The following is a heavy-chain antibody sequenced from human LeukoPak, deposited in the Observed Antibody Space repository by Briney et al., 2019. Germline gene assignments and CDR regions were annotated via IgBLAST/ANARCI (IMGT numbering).Heavy chain of an antibody. CDR1: GGSISSYY. J-gene: IGHJ3*02. Sequence: SETLSLTCTVSGGSISSYYWSWIRQPPGKGLEWIGYIYYSGSTNYNPSLKSRVTISVDTSKNQFSLKLSSVTAADAAVYYCAIRIAVAGTDIWGQGTMVTVSS. CDR3: AIRIAVAGTDI. V-gene: IGHV4-59*08. CDR2: IYYSGST. D-gene: IGHD6-19*01.